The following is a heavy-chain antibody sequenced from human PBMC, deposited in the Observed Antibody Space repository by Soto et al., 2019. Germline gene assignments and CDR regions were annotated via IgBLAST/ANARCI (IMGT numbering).Heavy chain of an antibody. Sequence: EVQLVESGEGLVQPGGSLRLSCAASGFTFSDHYMDWVRQAPGKGLEWVGRTRNKANSYTTEYAASVKGRFTISRDDSKNSLYLQMNSLKTEDTAVYYCARVDDSSGYYYDYWGQGTLVTVSS. CDR2: TRNKANSYTT. V-gene: IGHV3-72*01. D-gene: IGHD3-22*01. CDR3: ARVDDSSGYYYDY. CDR1: GFTFSDHY. J-gene: IGHJ4*02.